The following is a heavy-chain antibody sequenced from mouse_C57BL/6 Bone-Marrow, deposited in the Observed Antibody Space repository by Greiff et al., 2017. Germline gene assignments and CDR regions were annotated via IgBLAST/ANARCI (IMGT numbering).Heavy chain of an antibody. J-gene: IGHJ2*01. CDR2: IYPGDGDT. CDR3: ALLGRLDY. D-gene: IGHD4-1*01. V-gene: IGHV1-82*01. Sequence: QVQLQQSGPELVKPGASVKISCKASGYAFSSSWMNWVKQRPGKGLEWIGRIYPGDGDTNYNGKFKGKATLTADKSSSTAYMQLSSLTSEDSAVYFCALLGRLDYWGQGTTLTDSS. CDR1: GYAFSSSW.